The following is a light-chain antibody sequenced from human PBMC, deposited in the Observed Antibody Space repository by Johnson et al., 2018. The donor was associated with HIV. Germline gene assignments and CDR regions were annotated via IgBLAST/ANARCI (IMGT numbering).Light chain of an antibody. V-gene: IGLV1-51*02. CDR3: GTWDSSLSAYV. CDR2: ENN. J-gene: IGLJ1*01. CDR1: SSNIGNTY. Sequence: QSVLTQPPSVSAAPGQEVTISCSGSSSNIGNTYVSWYQQLPGTAPKLLIYENNKRPSGIPDRFSGSKSGTSATLCITGLQTGDEADYYCGTWDSSLSAYVFGTGTKVTVL.